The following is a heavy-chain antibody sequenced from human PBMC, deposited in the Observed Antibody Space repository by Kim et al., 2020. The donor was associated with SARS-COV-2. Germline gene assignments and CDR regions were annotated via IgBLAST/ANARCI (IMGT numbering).Heavy chain of an antibody. V-gene: IGHV3-33*01. J-gene: IGHJ4*02. D-gene: IGHD4-17*01. CDR3: ARDSGSRDYGDCDY. CDR2: IWYDGSNK. CDR1: GFTFSSYG. Sequence: GGSLRLSCAASGFTFSSYGMHWVRQAPGKGLEWVAVIWYDGSNKYYADSVKGRFTISRDNSKNTLYLQMNSLGAEDTAVYYCARDSGSRDYGDCDYWGQGTLVTVSS.